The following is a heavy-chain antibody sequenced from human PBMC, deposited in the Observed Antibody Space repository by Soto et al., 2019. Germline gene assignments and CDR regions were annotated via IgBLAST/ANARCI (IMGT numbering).Heavy chain of an antibody. CDR2: IIPIFGTA. CDR3: ARDIPRGSSGWINWFDP. Sequence: QVQLVQSGAEVKKPGSSVKVSCKASGGTFSSYAISWVRQAPGQGLEWMGGIIPIFGTANYAQKFQGRVTITADESTSTAYMELSSLRSEDTAVYYCARDIPRGSSGWINWFDPWGQGTLVTVSS. V-gene: IGHV1-69*01. D-gene: IGHD6-19*01. CDR1: GGTFSSYA. J-gene: IGHJ5*02.